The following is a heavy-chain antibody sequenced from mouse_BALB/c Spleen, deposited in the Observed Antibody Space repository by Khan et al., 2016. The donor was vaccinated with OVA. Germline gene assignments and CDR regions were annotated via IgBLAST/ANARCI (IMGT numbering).Heavy chain of an antibody. V-gene: IGHV3-8*02. Sequence: EVQLQESGPSLVKPSQTLSLTCSVTGDSITSGYWCWIRKFPGNKLEYMGYMIYRGNTYYNPSLKSRISITRHTSKNQYYLQLNSVTTEDTATYYCARSAYRYGFAYWGQGTLVTVSA. CDR3: ARSAYRYGFAY. CDR2: MIYRGNT. J-gene: IGHJ3*01. D-gene: IGHD2-14*01. CDR1: GDSITSGY.